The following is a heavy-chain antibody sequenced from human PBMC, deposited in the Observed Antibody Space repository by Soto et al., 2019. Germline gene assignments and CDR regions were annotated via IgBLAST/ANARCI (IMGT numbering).Heavy chain of an antibody. CDR3: AAQATGYFVPFDF. J-gene: IGHJ4*02. CDR2: ISASGDTT. D-gene: IGHD3-22*01. V-gene: IGHV3-23*01. Sequence: EVQLLESGGGLVQPGGSLRLSCAASGSSFSTCAVSWVRQAPGKGLEWVSSISASGDTTHYAESVRGRFTISRDNSRNTLHLQMSSLTAEDTAIYSCAAQATGYFVPFDFWGRGTLVTVSS. CDR1: GSSFSTCA.